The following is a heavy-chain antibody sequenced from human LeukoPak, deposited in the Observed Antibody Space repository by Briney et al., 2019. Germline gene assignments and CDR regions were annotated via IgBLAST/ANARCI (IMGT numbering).Heavy chain of an antibody. CDR2: INSDGTST. V-gene: IGHV3-74*01. Sequence: GGSLRLSCAASGFTFASYWMHWVRQAPGKGLVWVSRINSDGTSTAYADSVKGRFTISRDNAKNMLYLQMNSLRVDDTAVYYCVRGAPFDYWGQGTLVAVSS. CDR1: GFTFASYW. CDR3: VRGAPFDY. D-gene: IGHD1-26*01. J-gene: IGHJ4*02.